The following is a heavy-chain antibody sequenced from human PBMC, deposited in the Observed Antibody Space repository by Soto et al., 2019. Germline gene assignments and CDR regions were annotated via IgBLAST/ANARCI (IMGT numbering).Heavy chain of an antibody. CDR3: TRGQWELHYGMDV. CDR2: IYYSGST. J-gene: IGHJ6*02. CDR1: GGSISSSSYY. V-gene: IGHV4-39*01. D-gene: IGHD1-26*01. Sequence: LSLTCTVSGGSISSSSYYWGWIRQPPGKGLEWIGSIYYSGSTYYNPSLKSRITISVDTSKNQFSLKLSSVTAADTAVYYCTRGQWELHYGMDVWGQGTTVTVSS.